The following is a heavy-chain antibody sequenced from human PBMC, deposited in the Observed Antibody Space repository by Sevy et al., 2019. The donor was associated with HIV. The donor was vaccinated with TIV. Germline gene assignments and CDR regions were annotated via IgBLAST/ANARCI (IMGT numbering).Heavy chain of an antibody. D-gene: IGHD6-13*01. CDR2: LKSDVYGGTV. J-gene: IGHJ4*02. Sequence: GGFLRLSCTASGFTFGDYCMSWVRQAPGKGLEWLAFLKSDVYGGTVDHAASVRGRFVISRDDSKTIAYLQMNDLKTEDTGVYYCTRWKAAQSIFDYWGQGALVTVSS. CDR3: TRWKAAQSIFDY. V-gene: IGHV3-49*04. CDR1: GFTFGDYC.